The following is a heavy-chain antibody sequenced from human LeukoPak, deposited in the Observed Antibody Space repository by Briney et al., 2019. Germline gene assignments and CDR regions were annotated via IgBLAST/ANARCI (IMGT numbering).Heavy chain of an antibody. Sequence: ASVKVSCKVSGYTLTELSMHWVRQAPGKGLEWMGGFDPEDGETIYAQKFQGRVTMTEDTSTDTAYMELSSLRSEDTAVYYCATLDWNHGAFDIWGQGTMVTVSS. CDR2: FDPEDGET. D-gene: IGHD1-1*01. CDR3: ATLDWNHGAFDI. J-gene: IGHJ3*02. V-gene: IGHV1-24*01. CDR1: GYTLTELS.